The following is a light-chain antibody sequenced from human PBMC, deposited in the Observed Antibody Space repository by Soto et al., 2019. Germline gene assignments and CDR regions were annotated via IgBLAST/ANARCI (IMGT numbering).Light chain of an antibody. CDR2: EVS. CDR1: TSEIVSYNL. Sequence: QSVLTQPASVSGPPRRSITISCYGTTSEIVSYNLDACYHQHPGNAPTLVIYEVSSRPSWASNRFSGSKSGYTASLPISGLQAEDEADYYCSSYKSTNSFYVFGTGTKVTVL. CDR3: SSYKSTNSFYV. J-gene: IGLJ1*01. V-gene: IGLV2-14*02.